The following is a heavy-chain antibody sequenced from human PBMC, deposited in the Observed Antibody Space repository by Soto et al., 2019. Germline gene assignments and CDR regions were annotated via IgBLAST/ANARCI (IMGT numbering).Heavy chain of an antibody. D-gene: IGHD3-22*01. CDR1: GYTFTSYY. CDR2: INPSGGST. CDR3: ARDLYYYDSSGYYVRAFDI. Sequence: ASVKVSCKASGYTFTSYYMHWVRQAPGQGLEWMGIINPSGGSTSYAQKFQGRVTMTRDTSTSTVYMALSSLRSEDTAVYYCARDLYYYDSSGYYVRAFDIWGQGTMVTV. V-gene: IGHV1-46*01. J-gene: IGHJ3*02.